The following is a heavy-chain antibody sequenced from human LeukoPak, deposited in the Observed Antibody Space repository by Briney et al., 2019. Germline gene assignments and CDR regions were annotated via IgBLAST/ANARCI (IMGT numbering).Heavy chain of an antibody. CDR2: IIPIFSTA. CDR3: ARETAYCGGGDCYAYFDY. CDR1: GGTFSSYA. D-gene: IGHD2-21*02. V-gene: IGHV1-69*06. Sequence: GASVKVSCKASGGTFSSYAISWVRQAPGQGLEWMGGIIPIFSTANYAQKFQGRVTITADKSTSTAYMELSSLRSEDTAVYYCARETAYCGGGDCYAYFDYWGQGTLVTVSS. J-gene: IGHJ4*02.